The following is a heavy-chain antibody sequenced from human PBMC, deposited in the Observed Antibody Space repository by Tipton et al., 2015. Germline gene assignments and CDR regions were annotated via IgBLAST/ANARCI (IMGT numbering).Heavy chain of an antibody. Sequence: TLSLTCSVSSDSISKYYWGWIRQPPGKGLEWIGSISYSGSIYYNPSLKSRVTMSVGSSKTHFSLNLNTVTAADTAVYYCARHGSGWYYFDYCGQGILVTVSS. CDR3: ARHGSGWYYFDY. CDR1: SDSISKYY. D-gene: IGHD6-13*01. V-gene: IGHV4-39*01. J-gene: IGHJ4*02. CDR2: ISYSGSI.